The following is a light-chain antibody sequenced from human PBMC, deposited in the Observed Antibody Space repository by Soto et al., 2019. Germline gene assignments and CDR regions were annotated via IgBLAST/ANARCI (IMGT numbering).Light chain of an antibody. CDR2: DAS. V-gene: IGKV3-11*01. CDR3: QQRSNWPQIT. CDR1: QSVSSY. Sequence: EIVLTQSPATLSLSPGERATLSCRASQSVSSYLAWYQQKPGQAPRLLIYDASNRATGIPARFSGSGSVTDFNLAISSPEPEDCAVYYCQQRSNWPQITFGQGTRLEIK. J-gene: IGKJ5*01.